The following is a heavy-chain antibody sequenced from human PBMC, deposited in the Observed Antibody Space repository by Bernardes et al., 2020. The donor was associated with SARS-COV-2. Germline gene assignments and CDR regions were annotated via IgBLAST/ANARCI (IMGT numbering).Heavy chain of an antibody. CDR3: ARAPPSRYDFWSGYSSGHDAFDI. V-gene: IGHV3-48*02. CDR1: GFPFSSYR. D-gene: IGHD3-3*01. J-gene: IGHJ3*02. Sequence: SLRLSFASSGFPFSSYRMNWVRQSPGKGLEWVSYISSSSSTIYYADSVKGRFTISRDNAKNSLYLQMNSLRDEDTAVYYCARAPPSRYDFWSGYSSGHDAFDIWGQGTMVTVSS. CDR2: ISSSSSTI.